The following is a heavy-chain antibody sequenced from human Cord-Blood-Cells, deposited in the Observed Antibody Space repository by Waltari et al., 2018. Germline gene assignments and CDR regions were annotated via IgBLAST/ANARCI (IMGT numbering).Heavy chain of an antibody. CDR1: GFTFSSYG. CDR2: ISYDGSNK. D-gene: IGHD5-18*01. J-gene: IGHJ3*02. V-gene: IGHV3-30*18. CDR3: AKEGYDNAFDI. Sequence: QVQLVESGGGVVQPGRSLRLSCAASGFTFSSYGMHWVRQAPGKGLEWVAVISYDGSNKYYADPVKGRFTISRDNYKNTLYLQMNSLRAEDTAVYYCAKEGYDNAFDIWGQGTMVTVSS.